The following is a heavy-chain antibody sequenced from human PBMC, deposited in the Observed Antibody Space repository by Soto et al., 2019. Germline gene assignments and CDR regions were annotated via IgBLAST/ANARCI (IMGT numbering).Heavy chain of an antibody. Sequence: QVQLVQSGGGVVQPGKSLRLSCAVSGLAFSDFGMHWVRQAPGKGLEWVAVIWYDGTNAYYADSAKGRFSVSRDNSKNTLYLEMNSLRAEDTAVYFCARDPLLIGGPSGRMGGYFDFWGQGDLVTVSS. CDR1: GLAFSDFG. D-gene: IGHD3-10*01. CDR2: IWYDGTNA. V-gene: IGHV3-33*01. J-gene: IGHJ4*02. CDR3: ARDPLLIGGPSGRMGGYFDF.